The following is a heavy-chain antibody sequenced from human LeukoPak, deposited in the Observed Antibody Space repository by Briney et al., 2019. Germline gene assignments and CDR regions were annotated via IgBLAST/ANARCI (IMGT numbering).Heavy chain of an antibody. D-gene: IGHD3-16*01. J-gene: IGHJ4*02. V-gene: IGHV3-30-3*01. Sequence: GRSLRLSCAASGFTFSSYAMHWVRQAPGKGLEWVAVISYDGSNKYYADSVKGRFTISRDNSKNTLYLQMNSLRAEDTAVYYCARGRWGDYWGQGTLVTVSS. CDR1: GFTFSSYA. CDR2: ISYDGSNK. CDR3: ARGRWGDY.